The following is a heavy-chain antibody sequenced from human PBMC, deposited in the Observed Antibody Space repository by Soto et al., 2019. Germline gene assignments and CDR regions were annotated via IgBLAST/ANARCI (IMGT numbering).Heavy chain of an antibody. CDR3: ARVSGSIVVPNAFDI. CDR1: GFTFSDDY. Sequence: GGSLRLSCAASGFTFSDDYMSWIRQAPGRGLEWVSYISSSGSTIYYADPVKGRFTISRDNAKNSLYLQMNNLRAADTVVYYCARVSGSIVVPNAFDICGQGTMVTVSS. CDR2: ISSSGSTI. V-gene: IGHV3-11*01. J-gene: IGHJ3*02. D-gene: IGHD3-22*01.